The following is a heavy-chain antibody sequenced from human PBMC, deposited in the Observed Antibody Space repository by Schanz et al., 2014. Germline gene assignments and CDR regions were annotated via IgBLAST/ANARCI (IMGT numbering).Heavy chain of an antibody. D-gene: IGHD5-12*01. Sequence: QVQLVESGGGVVQPGRSLRLSCAASGFTFSSYAVHWVRPAPDKGLVWVAVTSSDGSLKYYADSVKGRFTISRDNSRDMVYRQMNSLRGEDTAVYYGARGGRGGYPGRAFDIWGQGTMVTASS. CDR1: GFTFSSYA. CDR2: TSSDGSLK. CDR3: ARGGRGGYPGRAFDI. J-gene: IGHJ3*02. V-gene: IGHV3-30*04.